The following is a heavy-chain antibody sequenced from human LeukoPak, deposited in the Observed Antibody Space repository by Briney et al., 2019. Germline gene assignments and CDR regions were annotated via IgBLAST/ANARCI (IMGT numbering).Heavy chain of an antibody. V-gene: IGHV3-23*01. CDR2: ISGGDSAAGRKA. CDR1: GFTFSNSA. CDR3: ARDSLGVVVTPFDY. D-gene: IGHD2-21*02. Sequence: GRSLRPSCAASGFTFSNSAMSWVRQAPGGGLEWVSAISGGDSAAGRKACYAQSVRGGFTISRNNSKNTFHLQMNTLRAEDTAVYYCARDSLGVVVTPFDYWGQGILVTVSS. J-gene: IGHJ4*02.